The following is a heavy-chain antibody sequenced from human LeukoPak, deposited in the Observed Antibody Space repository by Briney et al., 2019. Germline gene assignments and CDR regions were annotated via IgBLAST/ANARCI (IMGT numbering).Heavy chain of an antibody. CDR2: ISAYNGNT. J-gene: IGHJ3*02. CDR3: ASGRYYEPGDI. V-gene: IGHV1-18*01. Sequence: GASVNVSCKASRYTFTSYGISWVRQAPGQGGEWMGWISAYNGNTNYAQKLQGRVTMTTATSTRTAYMELRSLRSDDTAVYYWASGRYYEPGDIWGQGTMVTVSS. D-gene: IGHD1-26*01. CDR1: RYTFTSYG.